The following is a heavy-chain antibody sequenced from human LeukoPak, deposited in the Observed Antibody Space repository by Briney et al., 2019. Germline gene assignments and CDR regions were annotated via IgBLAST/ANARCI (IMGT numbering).Heavy chain of an antibody. CDR3: ARESVEGSAGDYGDFFDY. CDR2: IYHSGST. D-gene: IGHD4-17*01. V-gene: IGHV4-38-2*02. CDR1: GYSISSGYY. Sequence: PSETLSLTCAVSGYSISSGYYWGWIRQPPGKGLEWIGSIYHSGSTYYNPSLKSRVTISVDTSKNQFSLKLSSVTAADTAVYYCARESVEGSAGDYGDFFDYWGQGTLVTVSS. J-gene: IGHJ4*02.